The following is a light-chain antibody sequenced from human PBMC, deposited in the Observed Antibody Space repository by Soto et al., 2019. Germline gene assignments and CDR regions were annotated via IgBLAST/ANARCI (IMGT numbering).Light chain of an antibody. Sequence: DIQMTQSPSSLSASVGDRVTITCRASQNISFYLNWYQQKPGKAPNLLIYGASSLQSGVPSRFSGSGSGTDFTLTISSLQPEDFTTYYWQQSYTPGFGQGTKVEIK. CDR2: GAS. V-gene: IGKV1-39*01. CDR1: QNISFY. CDR3: QQSYTPG. J-gene: IGKJ1*01.